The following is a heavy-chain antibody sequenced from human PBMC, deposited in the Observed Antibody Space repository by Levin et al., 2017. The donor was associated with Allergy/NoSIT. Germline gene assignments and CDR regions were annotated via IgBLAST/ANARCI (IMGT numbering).Heavy chain of an antibody. D-gene: IGHD3-16*02. Sequence: GGSLRLSCAASGFTFSDYYMSWIRQAPGKGLEWVSYISSSSSYTNYADSVKGRFTISRDNAKNSLYLQMNSLRAEDTAVYYCARRFYVWGSYRAYYFDYWGQGTLVTVSS. CDR1: GFTFSDYY. CDR3: ARRFYVWGSYRAYYFDY. J-gene: IGHJ4*02. V-gene: IGHV3-11*03. CDR2: ISSSSSYT.